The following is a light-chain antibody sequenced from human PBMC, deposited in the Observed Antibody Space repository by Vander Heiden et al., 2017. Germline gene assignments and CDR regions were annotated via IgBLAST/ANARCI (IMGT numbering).Light chain of an antibody. J-gene: IGKJ1*01. CDR2: KAS. CDR3: QQDNSSPWT. CDR1: QSISSW. Sequence: DIQMTQSPSTLSASVGDRVTITCRASQSISSWLAWYQQKPGKAPKLLIYKASSLESGVPSRFSGSGSGTEFTLTISSLQPDDVATYYCQQDNSSPWTFGQGTKVXIK. V-gene: IGKV1-5*03.